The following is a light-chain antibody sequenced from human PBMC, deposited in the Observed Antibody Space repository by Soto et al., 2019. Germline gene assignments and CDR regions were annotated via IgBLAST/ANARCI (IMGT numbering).Light chain of an antibody. V-gene: IGKV1-5*01. CDR2: DAS. Sequence: DIQLTQSPSTLSASVGDRVTITFRASQSISSWLAWYQQTPVKAPKLLIYDASSLERGVPSRFSGSGSGTEFTLAICIRKPDDFATYDCAQYNSYPETFGKGTKVEIK. CDR1: QSISSW. CDR3: AQYNSYPET. J-gene: IGKJ1*01.